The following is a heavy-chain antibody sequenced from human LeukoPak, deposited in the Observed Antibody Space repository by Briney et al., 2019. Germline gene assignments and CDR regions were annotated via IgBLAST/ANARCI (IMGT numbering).Heavy chain of an antibody. J-gene: IGHJ4*02. Sequence: SETLSLTCTVSGGSISSSSYYWGWVRQPPGKGLEWIGSIYYSGSTYYNPSLKSRVTISVDTSKNQFSLKLSSVTAADTAVYYCARQEGLKYSSSFHDYWGQGNLVTVSS. CDR2: IYYSGST. V-gene: IGHV4-39*01. CDR3: ARQEGLKYSSSFHDY. D-gene: IGHD6-6*01. CDR1: GGSISSSSYY.